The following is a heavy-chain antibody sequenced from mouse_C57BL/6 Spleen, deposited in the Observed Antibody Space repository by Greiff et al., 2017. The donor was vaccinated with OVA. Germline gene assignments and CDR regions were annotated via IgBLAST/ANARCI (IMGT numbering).Heavy chain of an antibody. J-gene: IGHJ4*01. D-gene: IGHD2-3*01. V-gene: IGHV2-9-1*01. Sequence: VQLQQSGPGLVAPSQSLSITCTVSGFSLTSYAISWVRQPPGKGLEWLGVIWTGGGTNYNSALKSRLNISKDNSKSQVFLKMNSLQTEYTARYYCARKHDVYARDYWGQGASVTVSS. CDR1: GFSLTSYA. CDR2: IWTGGGT. CDR3: ARKHDVYARDY.